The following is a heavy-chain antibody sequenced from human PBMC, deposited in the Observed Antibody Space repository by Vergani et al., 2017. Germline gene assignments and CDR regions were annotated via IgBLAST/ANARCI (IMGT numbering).Heavy chain of an antibody. J-gene: IGHJ5*02. V-gene: IGHV1-8*02. CDR2: MNPNSGNT. CDR1: GYTFTSYD. Sequence: QVQLVQSGAEVKKPGASVKVSCKASGYTFTSYDINWVRQATGQGLEWMGWMNPNSGNTNYAQKLQGRVTMTTDTSTSTAYMELRSLRSDDTAVYYCAREGDYSSGWSENNWFDPWGQGTLVTVSS. CDR3: AREGDYSSGWSENNWFDP. D-gene: IGHD6-19*01.